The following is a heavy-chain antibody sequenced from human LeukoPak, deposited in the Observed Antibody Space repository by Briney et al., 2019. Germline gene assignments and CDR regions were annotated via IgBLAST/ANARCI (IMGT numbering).Heavy chain of an antibody. V-gene: IGHV4-59*01. J-gene: IGHJ4*02. D-gene: IGHD3-16*01. Sequence: PSETLSLTCTVSGGSISSYYWSWIRQPPGKGLEWIGCIFYSGSTNYNPSLKSRVTMSVDTSKDQFSLKLNSVTAADTAVYYCARDRYALTFDYWGQGILVTVSS. CDR1: GGSISSYY. CDR2: IFYSGST. CDR3: ARDRYALTFDY.